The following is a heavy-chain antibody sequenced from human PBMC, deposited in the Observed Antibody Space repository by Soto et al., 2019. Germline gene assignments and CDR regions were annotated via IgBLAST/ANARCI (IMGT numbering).Heavy chain of an antibody. D-gene: IGHD3-3*01. J-gene: IGHJ4*02. CDR3: ASQGGFLEWLAPLDY. V-gene: IGHV4-39*01. CDR1: GGSISSSSYY. CDR2: IYYSGST. Sequence: SETLSLTCTVSGGSISSSSYYWGWIRHPPGKGLEWIGSIYYSGSTYYNPSLKSRATISVDTSKNQFSLKLSSVTAADTAVYYCASQGGFLEWLAPLDYWGQGTLVTVS.